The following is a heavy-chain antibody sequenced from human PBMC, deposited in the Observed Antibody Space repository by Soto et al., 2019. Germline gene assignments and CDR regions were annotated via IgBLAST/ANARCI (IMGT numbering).Heavy chain of an antibody. CDR3: ARLTYYYGSGSYYPDYYYYYMDV. CDR2: IYYSGST. CDR1: GGSISSSSYY. D-gene: IGHD3-10*01. Sequence: SETLSLTCTVSGGSISSSSYYWGWIRQPPGKGLEWIGSIYYSGSTYYNPSLKSRVTISVDTSKNQFSLKLSSVTAADTAVYYCARLTYYYGSGSYYPDYYYYYMDVWGKGTTVTVSS. J-gene: IGHJ6*03. V-gene: IGHV4-39*01.